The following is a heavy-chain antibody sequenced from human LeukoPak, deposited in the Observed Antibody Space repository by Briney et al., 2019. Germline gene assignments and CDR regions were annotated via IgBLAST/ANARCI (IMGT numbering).Heavy chain of an antibody. CDR3: ARSYSSSWYITQYYYYMDV. D-gene: IGHD6-13*01. CDR1: GVSISCYY. V-gene: IGHV4-59*01. CDR2: IYYSGST. J-gene: IGHJ6*03. Sequence: PSETLSLTCTVSGVSISCYYWSWIRQPPAKGLEWIGYIYYSGSTNYNPSLKSRVTISVDTSKNQFSLKLSSVTAADTAVYYCARSYSSSWYITQYYYYMDVWGKGTTVTVSS.